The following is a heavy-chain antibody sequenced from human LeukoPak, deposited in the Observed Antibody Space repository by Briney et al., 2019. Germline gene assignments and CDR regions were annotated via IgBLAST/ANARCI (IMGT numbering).Heavy chain of an antibody. J-gene: IGHJ4*02. Sequence: GGSLRLSCAASGFTFSSYAMSWVRQAPGKGLEWVSANSGSGASTYYADSVKGRFTISRDNSKNTLYLQMNRLRAEDTAVYYCAKNSWEMATTTMDYWGQGTLVTVSS. D-gene: IGHD5-24*01. CDR2: NSGSGAST. CDR1: GFTFSSYA. V-gene: IGHV3-23*01. CDR3: AKNSWEMATTTMDY.